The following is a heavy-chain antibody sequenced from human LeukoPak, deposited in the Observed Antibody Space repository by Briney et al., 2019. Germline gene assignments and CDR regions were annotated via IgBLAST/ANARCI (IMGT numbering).Heavy chain of an antibody. V-gene: IGHV4-59*01. CDR3: AAERGDSTWYNWLDP. J-gene: IGHJ5*02. CDR1: GDSIKSYY. Sequence: SETLSLTCTVSGDSIKSYYWTWIRQPPGKGLEWIGYVYYTGSTHYNPNLKSRLTMSIDTSKNQFSLQLRSVTAADTAVYYCAAERGDSTWYNWLDPWGQGTLDTVSP. D-gene: IGHD3-10*01. CDR2: VYYTGST.